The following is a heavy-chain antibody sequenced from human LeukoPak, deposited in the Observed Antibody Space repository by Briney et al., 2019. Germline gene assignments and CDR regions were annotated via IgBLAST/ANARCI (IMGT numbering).Heavy chain of an antibody. V-gene: IGHV3-30*02. CDR2: IRYDGSNK. CDR1: GFTFSSYG. CDR3: AKSRGTVTTYDAFDI. D-gene: IGHD4-17*01. Sequence: TGGSLRLSCAASGFTFSSYGMHWVRQAQGKGPEWVAIIRYDGSNKYYADSVKGRFTISRDNSKNTLYLQMNSLRAEDTAVYYCAKSRGTVTTYDAFDIWGQGTMVTVSS. J-gene: IGHJ3*02.